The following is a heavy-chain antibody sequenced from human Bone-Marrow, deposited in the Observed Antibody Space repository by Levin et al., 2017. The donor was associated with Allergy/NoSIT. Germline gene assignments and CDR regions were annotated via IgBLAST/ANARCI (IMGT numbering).Heavy chain of an antibody. J-gene: IGHJ5*02. CDR1: GYDFSTHY. CDR2: INPNDGGT. CDR3: ARGFGDFVRFWFDP. V-gene: IGHV1-46*01. Sequence: GGSLRLSCKASGYDFSTHYLHWVRQAPGQGLEWMGIINPNDGGTTYAQKFQGRLTVTTDTSTNTVYMQLSSLRSEDTAVYYCARGFGDFVRFWFDPWGQGTLVTVSS. D-gene: IGHD4-17*01.